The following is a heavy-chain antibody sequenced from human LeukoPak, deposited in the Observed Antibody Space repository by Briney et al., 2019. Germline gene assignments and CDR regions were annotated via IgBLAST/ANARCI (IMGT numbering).Heavy chain of an antibody. D-gene: IGHD2-2*01. V-gene: IGHV3-30-3*01. CDR2: ISYDGSNK. CDR1: GFTFSSYA. Sequence: GGSLRLSCAASGFTFSSYAMHWVRQAPGKGLEWVALISYDGSNKYYADSVKGRFTISRDNSKNTLHLQINSLRGEDTAVYYCARDTVESSSWYFDYWGQGTLVTVSS. J-gene: IGHJ4*02. CDR3: ARDTVESSSWYFDY.